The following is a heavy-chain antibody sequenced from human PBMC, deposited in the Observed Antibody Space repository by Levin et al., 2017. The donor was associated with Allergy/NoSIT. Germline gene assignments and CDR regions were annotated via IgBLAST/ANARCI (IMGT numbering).Heavy chain of an antibody. D-gene: IGHD2-15*01. CDR1: GFTFTSYA. J-gene: IGHJ4*02. CDR2: ISGGGGST. V-gene: IGHV3-23*01. CDR3: AKGKIGYCSGGACYPLDY. Sequence: GGSLSLSCAASGFTFTSYAMTWVRQAPGKGLEWVSDISGGGGSTYYADSVKGRFTISRDNSKNTLYLQMNSLRAEDTAVYYCAKGKIGYCSGGACYPLDYWGQGTLVTVSS.